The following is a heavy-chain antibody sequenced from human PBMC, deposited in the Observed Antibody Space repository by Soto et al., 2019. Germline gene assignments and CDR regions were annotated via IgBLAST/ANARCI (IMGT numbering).Heavy chain of an antibody. Sequence: QVHLVESGGGVVQPGTSLRLSCVASGFTFSKYGMHWVRQAPGKGLEWVAILTDDGKEKYYADSVKGRFIISRDNSNNTLFLQTNTLSAEDTAVYYCAKVRFALKYYYGLDVWGQGTTVSVSS. D-gene: IGHD3-16*01. CDR3: AKVRFALKYYYGLDV. CDR2: LTDDGKEK. CDR1: GFTFSKYG. J-gene: IGHJ6*02. V-gene: IGHV3-30*18.